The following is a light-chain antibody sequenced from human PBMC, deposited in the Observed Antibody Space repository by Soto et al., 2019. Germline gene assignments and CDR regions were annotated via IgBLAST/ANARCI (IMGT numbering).Light chain of an antibody. V-gene: IGLV2-14*01. CDR3: SSYTSTTLKV. J-gene: IGLJ2*01. Sequence: QSALTQHASVSGSPGQSITISCSGTSSDVGGYNYVSWYQQHPGKAPKLIIYDVSNRPSGVSSRFSGSKSGNTASLTISGLQAEDEADYYCSSYTSTTLKVFGGGTKLTV. CDR1: SSDVGGYNY. CDR2: DVS.